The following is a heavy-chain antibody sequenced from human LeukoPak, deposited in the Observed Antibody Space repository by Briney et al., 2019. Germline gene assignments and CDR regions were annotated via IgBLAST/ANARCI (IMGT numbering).Heavy chain of an antibody. CDR1: GGSFSGYY. J-gene: IGHJ5*02. Sequence: TSETLSLTCAVYGGSFSGYYWSWIRQPPGKGLEWIGEINHSGSTNYNPSLKSRVTISVDTSKNQFSLKLSSVTAADTAVYYCARAVGVRFLEWKVKFDPWGQGTLVTVSS. CDR2: INHSGST. V-gene: IGHV4-34*01. CDR3: ARAVGVRFLEWKVKFDP. D-gene: IGHD3-3*01.